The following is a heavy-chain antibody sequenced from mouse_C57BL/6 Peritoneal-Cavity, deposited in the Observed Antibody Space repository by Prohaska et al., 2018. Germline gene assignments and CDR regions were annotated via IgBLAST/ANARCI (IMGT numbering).Heavy chain of an antibody. CDR2: ISDVGSYT. CDR1: GFTFSSYA. D-gene: IGHD3-1*01. Sequence: EVQLVESGGGLVKPGGSLKLSCAASGFTFSSYAMSWVRQTPEKRLAWVATISDVGSYTYYPDNVKGRFTISRDNAKNNLYLQMSHLKSEDTAMYYCARDRGLREYFDVWGTGTTVTVSS. V-gene: IGHV5-4*01. CDR3: ARDRGLREYFDV. J-gene: IGHJ1*03.